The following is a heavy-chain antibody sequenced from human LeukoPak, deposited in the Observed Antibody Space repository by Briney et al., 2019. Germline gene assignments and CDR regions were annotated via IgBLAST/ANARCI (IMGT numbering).Heavy chain of an antibody. CDR3: AHLLASPKGRKFDP. Sequence: ASVKVPCKASGYTFTSYDINWVRQATGQGLEWMGWMNPNSGNTGYAQKFQGRVTMTRSTSISTAYMELSSLRSEDTAVYYCAHLLASPKGRKFDPWGQGTLVTVSS. CDR2: MNPNSGNT. D-gene: IGHD3-10*01. J-gene: IGHJ5*02. CDR1: GYTFTSYD. V-gene: IGHV1-8*01.